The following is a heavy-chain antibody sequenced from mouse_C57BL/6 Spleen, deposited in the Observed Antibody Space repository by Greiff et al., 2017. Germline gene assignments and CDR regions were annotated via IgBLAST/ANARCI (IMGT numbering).Heavy chain of an antibody. V-gene: IGHV5-17*01. CDR2: ISSGSSTI. CDR3: ASYYGSIDWYFDV. D-gene: IGHD1-1*01. Sequence: EVQVVESGGGLVKPGGSLKLSCAASGFTFSDYGMHWVRQAPEKGLEWVAYISSGSSTIYYADTVKGRFTISRDNAKNTLFLQMTSLRSEDTAMYYCASYYGSIDWYFDVWGTGTTVTVSS. J-gene: IGHJ1*03. CDR1: GFTFSDYG.